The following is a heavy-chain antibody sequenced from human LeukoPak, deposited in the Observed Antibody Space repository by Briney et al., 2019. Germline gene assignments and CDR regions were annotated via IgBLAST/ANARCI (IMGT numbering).Heavy chain of an antibody. CDR1: GGSLISSHYY. D-gene: IGHD3-10*01. V-gene: IGHV4-39*01. CDR2: IHYSGSA. J-gene: IGHJ4*02. CDR3: ASYYATGSTRFDY. Sequence: SETLSLTCTVSGGSLISSHYYWGWIRQPPGKGLEWIGSIHYSGSAHYNPSLKSRVIISVDTSKDRFSLRVSSVTAADTAVYYCASYYATGSTRFDYWGQGAPVTASS.